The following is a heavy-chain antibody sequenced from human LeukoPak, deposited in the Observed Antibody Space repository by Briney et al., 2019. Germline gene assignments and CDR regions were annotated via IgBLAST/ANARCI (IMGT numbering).Heavy chain of an antibody. Sequence: SETLSLTCAVYGGSFSGYYWGWIRQPPGKGLEWIGSIYYSGSTYYNPSLKSRVTISVDTSKNQFSLKLSSVTAADTAVYYCARHAHNNDFWSGYYTGYFDYWGQGTLVTVSS. CDR1: GGSFSGYY. D-gene: IGHD3-3*01. CDR3: ARHAHNNDFWSGYYTGYFDY. CDR2: IYYSGST. J-gene: IGHJ4*02. V-gene: IGHV4-39*01.